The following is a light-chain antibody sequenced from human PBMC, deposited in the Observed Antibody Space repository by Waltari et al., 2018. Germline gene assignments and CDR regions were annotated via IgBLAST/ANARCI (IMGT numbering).Light chain of an antibody. CDR1: SRDVGGIDY. V-gene: IGLV2-8*01. Sequence: QSALTQPPSASGSPGQSVTISCTGTSRDVGGIDYVSWYQLHPGKAPKLLIYAVAKPPSGLPDRFSGSKSANTASLTVSDLQPEDEADYYCSSYGGSNNVLFGGGTKLTVL. J-gene: IGLJ2*01. CDR3: SSYGGSNNVL. CDR2: AVA.